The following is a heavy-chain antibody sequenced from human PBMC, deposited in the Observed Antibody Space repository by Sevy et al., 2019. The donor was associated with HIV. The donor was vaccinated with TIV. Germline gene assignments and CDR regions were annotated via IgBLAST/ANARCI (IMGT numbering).Heavy chain of an antibody. Sequence: SETLSLTCTVSGGSISSYYWSWIRQPPGKGLEWIGYIYYSGSTNYSPSLKSRVTISVDTSKNQFSLKLSSVTAADTAVYYCARIAAAGRIYYYYYMDVWGKGTTVTVSS. D-gene: IGHD6-13*01. J-gene: IGHJ6*03. CDR1: GGSISSYY. CDR2: IYYSGST. V-gene: IGHV4-59*01. CDR3: ARIAAAGRIYYYYYMDV.